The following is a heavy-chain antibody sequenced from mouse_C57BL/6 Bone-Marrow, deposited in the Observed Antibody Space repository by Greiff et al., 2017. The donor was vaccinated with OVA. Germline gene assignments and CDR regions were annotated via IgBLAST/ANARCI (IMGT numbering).Heavy chain of an antibody. J-gene: IGHJ4*01. D-gene: IGHD1-1*01. CDR2: IDPSDSYT. V-gene: IGHV1-59*01. Sequence: VQLQQSGAELVRPGTSVKLSCKASGYTFTSYWMHWVKQRPGQGLEWIGVIDPSDSYTNYNQKFKGKATLTVDTSSSTAYMQLSSLTSEDSAVYYCARHYYGNYYYAMDYWGQGTSVTVSS. CDR3: ARHYYGNYYYAMDY. CDR1: GYTFTSYW.